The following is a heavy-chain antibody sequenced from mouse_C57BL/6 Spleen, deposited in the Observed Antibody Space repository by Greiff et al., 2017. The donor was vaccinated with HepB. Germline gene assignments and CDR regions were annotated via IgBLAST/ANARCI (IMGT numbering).Heavy chain of an antibody. CDR1: GYTFTDYE. V-gene: IGHV1-15*01. J-gene: IGHJ2*01. CDR3: TRCGITTVVVDY. D-gene: IGHD1-1*01. Sequence: VQLQQSGAELVRPGASVTLSCKASGYTFTDYEMHWVKQTPVHGLEWIGAIDPETGGTAYNQKFKGKAILTADKSSSTAYMELRSLTSEDSAVYYCTRCGITTVVVDYWGQGTTLTVSS. CDR2: IDPETGGT.